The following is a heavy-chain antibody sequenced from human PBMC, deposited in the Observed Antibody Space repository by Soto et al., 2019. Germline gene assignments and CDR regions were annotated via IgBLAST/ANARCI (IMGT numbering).Heavy chain of an antibody. V-gene: IGHV1-18*01. CDR2: ISAYNGNT. Sequence: QVQLVQSGAEVKKPGASVKVSCKASGYTFTSYGISWVRQAPGQGLEWMGWISAYNGNTKYSQKFQGRVTITRDTSASTAYMELSSLRSEDTAVYYCARAPRYCSGGSCHHFDPWGQGTLVTVSS. J-gene: IGHJ5*02. CDR3: ARAPRYCSGGSCHHFDP. CDR1: GYTFTSYG. D-gene: IGHD2-15*01.